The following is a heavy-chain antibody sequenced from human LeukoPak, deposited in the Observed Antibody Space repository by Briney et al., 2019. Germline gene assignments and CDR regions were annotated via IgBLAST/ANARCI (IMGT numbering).Heavy chain of an antibody. V-gene: IGHV3-30*18. CDR2: ISYDGSNE. CDR3: AKDQGYTYGHSFDY. Sequence: GRSLRLSCEASGFTFGSYGMHWVRQAPGKGQEWVALISYDGSNEYYGDSVKGRFTISRDNSKSTLYLQMNSLRAEDTAVYYCAKDQGYTYGHSFDYWGQGTLVTVSS. D-gene: IGHD5-18*01. CDR1: GFTFGSYG. J-gene: IGHJ4*02.